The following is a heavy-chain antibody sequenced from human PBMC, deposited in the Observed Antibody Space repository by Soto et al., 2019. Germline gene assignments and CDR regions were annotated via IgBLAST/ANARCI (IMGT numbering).Heavy chain of an antibody. J-gene: IGHJ4*02. V-gene: IGHV1-3*01. Sequence: GSSVKVSCKASGYTFTSYAIHWVRQAPGQRLEWMGWINAGNGNTKYSQKFQHRVTITTDTSANTAYMELSSLRSEDTAVYYCARDGAVAGDSNFDYWGQGTLVTVS. CDR1: GYTFTSYA. CDR2: INAGNGNT. D-gene: IGHD6-19*01. CDR3: ARDGAVAGDSNFDY.